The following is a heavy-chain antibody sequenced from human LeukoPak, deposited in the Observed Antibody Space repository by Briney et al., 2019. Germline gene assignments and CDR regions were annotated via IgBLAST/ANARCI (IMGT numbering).Heavy chain of an antibody. CDR3: ARDPSLRPFDY. Sequence: SETLSLTCTVSGYSISSGYYWGWIRQPPGKGLEWIGSIYHSGSTYYNPSLKSRVTISVDTSKNQFSLKLSSVTAADTAVYYCARDPSLRPFDYWGQGTLVTVSS. V-gene: IGHV4-38-2*02. CDR1: GYSISSGYY. CDR2: IYHSGST. J-gene: IGHJ4*02.